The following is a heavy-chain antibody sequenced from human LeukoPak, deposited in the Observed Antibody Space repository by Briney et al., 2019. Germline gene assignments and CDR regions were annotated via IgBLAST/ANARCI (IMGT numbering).Heavy chain of an antibody. Sequence: PSETLSLTCTVSGGSISSYYWSWIRQPPGKGLEWIGYIYYSGSTNYNPSLKSRVTISVDTSKNQFSLKLSSVTAADTAVYYCARALRFLEWLPRVGAFDIWGQGTMVTVSS. J-gene: IGHJ3*02. CDR1: GGSISSYY. CDR2: IYYSGST. CDR3: ARALRFLEWLPRVGAFDI. D-gene: IGHD3-3*01. V-gene: IGHV4-59*01.